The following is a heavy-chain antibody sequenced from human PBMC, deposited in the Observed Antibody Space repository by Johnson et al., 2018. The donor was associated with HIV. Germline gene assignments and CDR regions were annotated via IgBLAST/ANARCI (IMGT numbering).Heavy chain of an antibody. Sequence: QVQLVESGGGVVQPGGSLRLSCAASGFTFSSYGMHWVRQAPGKGLEWVAVIWYDGSNKYYADSVKGRFTISRDNSKNTLYLQMNSLRAEDTSVYYCPVDTEAFDIWGQGTMVTVSS. CDR3: PVDTEAFDI. CDR1: GFTFSSYG. D-gene: IGHD1-14*01. J-gene: IGHJ3*02. CDR2: IWYDGSNK. V-gene: IGHV3-33*08.